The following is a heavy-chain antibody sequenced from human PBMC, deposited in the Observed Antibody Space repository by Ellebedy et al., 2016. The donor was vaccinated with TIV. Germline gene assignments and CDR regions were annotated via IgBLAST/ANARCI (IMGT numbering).Heavy chain of an antibody. D-gene: IGHD3-10*01. V-gene: IGHV4-39*07. CDR2: IYYSGST. Sequence: GSLRLSXTVSGGSISSSSYYWGWIRQPPGKGLEWIGSIYYSGSTYYNPSLKSRVTISVDTSKNQFSLKLSSVTAADTAVYYCARDLSPRDYYGSGSYWGQGTLVTVSS. CDR1: GGSISSSSYY. CDR3: ARDLSPRDYYGSGSY. J-gene: IGHJ4*02.